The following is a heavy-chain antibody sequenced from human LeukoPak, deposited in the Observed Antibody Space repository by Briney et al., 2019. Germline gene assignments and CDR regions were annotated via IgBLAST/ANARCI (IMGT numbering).Heavy chain of an antibody. V-gene: IGHV3-21*01. CDR1: GFTFSSYS. Sequence: GGSLRLSCAASGFTFSSYSMNWVRQAPGKGLEWVSSISSSSSYIYYADSVKGRFTISRDNSKNTLYLQMNSLRAEDTAVYYCARAYYYDSSGYSGYWGQGILVTVSS. D-gene: IGHD3-22*01. CDR2: ISSSSSYI. CDR3: ARAYYYDSSGYSGY. J-gene: IGHJ4*02.